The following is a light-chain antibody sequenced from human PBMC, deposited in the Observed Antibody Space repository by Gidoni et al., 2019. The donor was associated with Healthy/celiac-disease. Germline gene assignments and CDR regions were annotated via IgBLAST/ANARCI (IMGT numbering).Light chain of an antibody. V-gene: IGKV3-20*01. CDR1: QSVSSSY. J-gene: IGKJ2*01. CDR3: QQYGSSPYT. Sequence: EIVLTQSPGTLSLSPGERATLSCRASQSVSSSYLAWYHQKPGQAPRPLIYGASSRVTGIPDRFSGSGSGTDFTLTISKLEPEDFAVYYCQQYGSSPYTFGQGTKLEIK. CDR2: GAS.